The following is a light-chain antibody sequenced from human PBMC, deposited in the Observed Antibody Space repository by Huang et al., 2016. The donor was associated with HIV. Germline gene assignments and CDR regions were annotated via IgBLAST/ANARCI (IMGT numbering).Light chain of an antibody. V-gene: IGKV4-1*01. Sequence: IVMTQSPDSLAVSLGERATINCKSSQSVLYSSNNKNYLAWYQQKPGQPPKLLIYWASTRESGVPDRVSGSGSGTDFTLTISSLQAEDVAFYYCQQYYITPWTFGQGTKVEIK. CDR3: QQYYITPWT. CDR1: QSVLYSSNNKNY. CDR2: WAS. J-gene: IGKJ1*01.